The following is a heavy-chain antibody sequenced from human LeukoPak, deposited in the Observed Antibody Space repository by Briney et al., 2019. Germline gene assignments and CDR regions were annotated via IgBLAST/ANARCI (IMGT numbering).Heavy chain of an antibody. Sequence: PGGSLRLSCAASGFTFSSYAMSWVRQAPGKGLEWVSAISGSGGSTYYADSVKGRFTISRDNAKNSLYLQMNSLRAEDTAVYYCARDSDYYDSSGYYFDAFDIWGQGTMVTVSS. D-gene: IGHD3-22*01. J-gene: IGHJ3*02. CDR3: ARDSDYYDSSGYYFDAFDI. CDR2: ISGSGGST. CDR1: GFTFSSYA. V-gene: IGHV3-23*01.